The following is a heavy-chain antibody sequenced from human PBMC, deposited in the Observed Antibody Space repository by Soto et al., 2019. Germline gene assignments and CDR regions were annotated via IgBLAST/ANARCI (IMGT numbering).Heavy chain of an antibody. Sequence: ASVKVSCKASGDTFTNYAIHWVRQAPGQGLEWMGWISGYNGNTNYAQKYQGRITMTIDTSTTTAYMELGSLTSDDTAVYYCPKNGQLPYYYYGMDVWGQGTTVTVSS. CDR3: PKNGQLPYYYYGMDV. CDR1: GDTFTNYA. J-gene: IGHJ6*02. D-gene: IGHD1-26*01. CDR2: ISGYNGNT. V-gene: IGHV1-18*01.